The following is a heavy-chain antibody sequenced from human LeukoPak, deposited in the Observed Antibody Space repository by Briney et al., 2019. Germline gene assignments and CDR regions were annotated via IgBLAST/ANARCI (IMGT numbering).Heavy chain of an antibody. D-gene: IGHD6-19*01. J-gene: IGHJ4*02. CDR1: GFTFSNAW. V-gene: IGHV3-15*01. CDR2: IKGKTDGGTT. CDR3: TTDTGYSSGWYIRILGGYYFDY. Sequence: GRSLRLSCAASGFTFSNAWMSWVRQAPGKGLEWVGRIKGKTDGGTTDYAAPVKGRFTISRDDSKNTLYLQMNSLKTEDTAVYYCTTDTGYSSGWYIRILGGYYFDYRGQGTLVTVSS.